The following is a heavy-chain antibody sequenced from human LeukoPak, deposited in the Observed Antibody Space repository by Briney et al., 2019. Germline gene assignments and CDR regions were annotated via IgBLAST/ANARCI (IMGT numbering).Heavy chain of an antibody. CDR2: INPSGGST. CDR3: ARDSGSGTYTFDI. V-gene: IGHV1-46*01. CDR1: GSYY. D-gene: IGHD3-10*01. J-gene: IGHJ3*02. Sequence: GASVKVSCKVYGSYYIHWVRQAPGQGRAWMGIINPSGGSTSYAQKFQGRVTMTRDTSTSTVYMELSSLRSEDTAVYYCARDSGSGTYTFDIWGQGTVVTVSS.